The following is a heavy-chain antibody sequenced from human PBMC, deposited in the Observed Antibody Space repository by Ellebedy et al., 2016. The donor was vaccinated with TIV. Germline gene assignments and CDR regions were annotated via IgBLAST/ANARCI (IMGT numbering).Heavy chain of an antibody. V-gene: IGHV3-23*01. CDR2: ISGSGGST. J-gene: IGHJ4*02. CDR1: GFTLSSFV. D-gene: IGHD2-15*01. CDR3: AKDRALGYCTSGSCNTK. Sequence: GESLKIPCAASGFTLSSFVMSWVRQAPGKGLEWVSAISGSGGSTYYADSVKGRCTISRDISRNTLYLQMNSLRAEDTAVYYCAKDRALGYCTSGSCNTKWGQGTLVTVSS.